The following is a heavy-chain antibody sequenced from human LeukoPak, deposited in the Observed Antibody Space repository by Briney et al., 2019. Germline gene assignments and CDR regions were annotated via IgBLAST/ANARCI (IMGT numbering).Heavy chain of an antibody. Sequence: PGGSLRLSRAASGYTVSSNYMSWVRQAPGKGLEWVSVIYSGGSTYYADSVKGRFTISRDNSKNTLYLQMNSLRAEDTAVYYCAKDDYYDSSGYRFDYWGQGTLVTVSS. D-gene: IGHD3-22*01. CDR3: AKDDYYDSSGYRFDY. CDR1: GYTVSSNY. V-gene: IGHV3-66*01. CDR2: IYSGGST. J-gene: IGHJ4*02.